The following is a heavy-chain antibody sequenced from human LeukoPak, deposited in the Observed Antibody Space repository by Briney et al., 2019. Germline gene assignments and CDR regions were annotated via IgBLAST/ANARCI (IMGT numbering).Heavy chain of an antibody. J-gene: IGHJ4*02. CDR2: IYYSGST. Sequence: SETLSLTCTVSGGSISSYYWNCIRQPPGKGLEWIGYIYYSGSTNYNPSLKSRVTISVDTSKNQFSLKLSSVTAADTAVYYCARASYGGYFDCWGQGTLVTVSS. D-gene: IGHD4-23*01. CDR3: ARASYGGYFDC. CDR1: GGSISSYY. V-gene: IGHV4-59*01.